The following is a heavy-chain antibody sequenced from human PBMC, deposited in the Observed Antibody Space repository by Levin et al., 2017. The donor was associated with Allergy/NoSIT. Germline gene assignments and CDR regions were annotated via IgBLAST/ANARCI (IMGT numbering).Heavy chain of an antibody. CDR1: AYTFTDHY. D-gene: IGHD3/OR15-3a*01. Sequence: PGESLKISCQASAYTFTDHYMDWVRQAPGQGLEWMGWINAKTGVTHYAQKFRGRVTMTRDTTISTAYMEISRLTSDDTAVYYCARVSRGSLDDLMLLGRGPSDSWGQGTQVTVSS. V-gene: IGHV1-2*02. J-gene: IGHJ4*02. CDR3: ARVSRGSLDDLMLLGRGPSDS. CDR2: INAKTGVT.